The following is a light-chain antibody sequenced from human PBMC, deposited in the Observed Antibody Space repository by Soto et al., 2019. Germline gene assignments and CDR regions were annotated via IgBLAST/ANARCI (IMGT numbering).Light chain of an antibody. V-gene: IGLV2-14*01. CDR2: EVN. CDR3: SSYTRSNTRV. Sequence: QSALTQPASVSGSPGQSITISCTGTSSDVGGYNYVSWYQHHPGKAPKLIIYEVNDRPSGVSTRFSGSKSGNTASLTISGLQAEDEADYFCSSYTRSNTRVFGGGTKLTVL. CDR1: SSDVGGYNY. J-gene: IGLJ3*02.